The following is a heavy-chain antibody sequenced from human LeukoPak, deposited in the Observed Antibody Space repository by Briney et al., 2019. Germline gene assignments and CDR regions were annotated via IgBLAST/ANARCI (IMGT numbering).Heavy chain of an antibody. CDR2: IYYSGTT. CDR3: ARGTVYDF. D-gene: IGHD2-8*01. J-gene: IGHJ4*02. CDR1: GFTFRDYY. V-gene: IGHV4-59*05. Sequence: GSLRLSCPASGFTFRDYYMRWIRPAAGKGLEWIGSIYYSGTTYYNPSLRSRVTISVDTSKNQFSLKLSSVTAADTAVYYCARGTVYDFWDQGTLVTVSS.